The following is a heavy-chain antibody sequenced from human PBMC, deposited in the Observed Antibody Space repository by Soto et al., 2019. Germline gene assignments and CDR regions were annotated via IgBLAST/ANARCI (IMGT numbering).Heavy chain of an antibody. CDR2: IYYSGST. J-gene: IGHJ5*02. CDR1: GGSISSSSYY. D-gene: IGHD3-10*01. CDR3: ARHRGPMVRGVISNWFDP. V-gene: IGHV4-39*01. Sequence: QLQLQESGPGLVKPSETLSLTCTVSGGSISSSSYYWGWIRQPPGKGLEWIGSIYYSGSTYYNPSLKSRVTISVDTSKNQFSLKLSSVTAAETAVYCCARHRGPMVRGVISNWFDPWGQGTLVTVSS.